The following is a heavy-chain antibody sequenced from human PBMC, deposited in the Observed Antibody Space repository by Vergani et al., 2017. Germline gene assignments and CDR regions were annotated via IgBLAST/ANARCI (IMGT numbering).Heavy chain of an antibody. CDR3: AKPHSPLYYDSSGYYTDY. CDR1: GFTFSSYA. J-gene: IGHJ4*02. V-gene: IGHV3-23*01. CDR2: ISGSGGST. Sequence: EVQLLESGGGLVQPGGSLRLSCAASGFTFSSYAMSWVRQAPGKGLEWVSAISGSGGSTYYADSVKGRFTISRDKSKNTLYLQMNSLRAEDTAVYYCAKPHSPLYYDSSGYYTDYWGQGTLVTVSS. D-gene: IGHD3-22*01.